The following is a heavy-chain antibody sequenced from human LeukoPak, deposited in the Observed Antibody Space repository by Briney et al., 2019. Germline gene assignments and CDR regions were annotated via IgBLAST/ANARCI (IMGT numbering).Heavy chain of an antibody. V-gene: IGHV3-72*01. CDR2: IKHRPERYAT. J-gene: IGHJ5*02. Sequence: GGSLRLSCVASGFTFSAHYMDWVRQAPGKGLEWVGRIKHRPERYATEYAASVKGRFSISRDNSKNTLYLQMNSLRAEDTAVYYCAKGVVPAAITLGDWFDPWGQGTLVTVSS. D-gene: IGHD2-2*01. CDR1: GFTFSAHY. CDR3: AKGVVPAAITLGDWFDP.